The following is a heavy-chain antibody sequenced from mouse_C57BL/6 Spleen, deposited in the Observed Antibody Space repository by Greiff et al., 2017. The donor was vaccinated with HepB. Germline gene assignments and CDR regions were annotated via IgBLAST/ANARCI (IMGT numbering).Heavy chain of an antibody. Sequence: QVQLQQSGPELVKPGASVKISCKASGYAFSSSWMNWVKQRPGKGLEWIGRIYPGDGDTNYNGKFKGKATLTADKSSSTAYMQLSSLTSEDSAVYFCARGGGPSPDYFDYWGQGTTLTVSS. CDR3: ARGGGPSPDYFDY. V-gene: IGHV1-82*01. CDR1: GYAFSSSW. CDR2: IYPGDGDT. J-gene: IGHJ2*01. D-gene: IGHD1-1*02.